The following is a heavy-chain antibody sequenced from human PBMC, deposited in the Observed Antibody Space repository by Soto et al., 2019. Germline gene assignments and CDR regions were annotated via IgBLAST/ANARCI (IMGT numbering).Heavy chain of an antibody. CDR1: GFTFSSYA. V-gene: IGHV3-23*01. J-gene: IGHJ4*02. D-gene: IGHD3-10*01. CDR2: ISGSGGST. CDR3: AQDPDDGVRGAHDY. Sequence: EVQLLESGGGLVQPGGSLRLSCAASGFTFSSYAMSWVRQAPGKGLEWVSAISGSGGSTYYADSVKGRFTISRDNSKNTLYLQMNSLRAEDTAVYYCAQDPDDGVRGAHDYWGQGTLVTVSS.